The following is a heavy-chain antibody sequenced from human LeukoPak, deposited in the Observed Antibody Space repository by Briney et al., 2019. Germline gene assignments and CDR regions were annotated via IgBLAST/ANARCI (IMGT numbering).Heavy chain of an antibody. CDR1: GLTFDDYG. CDR3: ARVLSRPSFFDY. J-gene: IGHJ4*02. Sequence: GGALRLSCAASGLTFDDYGMSWVRQAPGKGLEWVSGINWNGGSTGYADSVKGRFTISRDNAKNSLYLQMNGLRAEDTALYYCARVLSRPSFFDYWGQGTLVTVSS. D-gene: IGHD2/OR15-2a*01. V-gene: IGHV3-20*04. CDR2: INWNGGST.